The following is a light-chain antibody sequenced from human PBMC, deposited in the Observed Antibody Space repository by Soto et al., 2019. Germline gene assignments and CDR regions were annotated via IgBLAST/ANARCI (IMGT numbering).Light chain of an antibody. J-gene: IGLJ2*01. CDR3: SSYTSRSTLGV. Sequence: QSALTQPASVSGSPGQSITISCTGTNSDIGGYNYVSWYQQHPGKAPKLMIHDVSNRPSGVSYRFSGSKSGNTASLTISGLQAEDEADYYCSSYTSRSTLGVFGGGTKVTVL. CDR2: DVS. V-gene: IGLV2-14*03. CDR1: NSDIGGYNY.